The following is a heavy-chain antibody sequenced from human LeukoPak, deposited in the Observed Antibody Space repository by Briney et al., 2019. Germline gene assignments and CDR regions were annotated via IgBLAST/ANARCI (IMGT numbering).Heavy chain of an antibody. D-gene: IGHD5-24*01. Sequence: SETLSLTCTVSGGSISNNNHYWGWIRQPPGKGLEWIGSIYYSGNTYYNPSLKSRVTISVDTSKNQFSLTLTSVTAADTAVYYCANYGYRGFFDYWGQGTLVTVSS. CDR3: ANYGYRGFFDY. CDR1: GGSISNNNHY. J-gene: IGHJ4*02. CDR2: IYYSGNT. V-gene: IGHV4-39*01.